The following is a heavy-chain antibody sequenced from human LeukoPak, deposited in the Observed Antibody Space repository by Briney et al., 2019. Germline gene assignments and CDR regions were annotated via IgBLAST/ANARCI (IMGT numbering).Heavy chain of an antibody. D-gene: IGHD3-22*01. V-gene: IGHV4-4*07. CDR1: GGSISSYY. J-gene: IGHJ4*02. CDR2: IYTSGST. CDR3: ARDRITYYYDSSGYYYFDH. Sequence: PSETLSLTCTVSGGSISSYYWSWIRQPAGKGLEWIGRIYTSGSTNYNPSLKSRVTMSVDTSKNQFSLKLSSVTAADTAVYYCARDRITYYYDSSGYYYFDHWGQGTLVTVSS.